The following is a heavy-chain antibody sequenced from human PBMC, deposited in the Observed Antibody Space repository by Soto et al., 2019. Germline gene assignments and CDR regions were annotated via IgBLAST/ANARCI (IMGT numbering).Heavy chain of an antibody. Sequence: GALRLSCAASGFTFSSYSMSWVRQAPGKGLEWVSGFRTGGDDGTTYYADSVKGRFTISRDNSKNTLFLQMNSLRAEDTAVYYRARASHHIAARPSRVDAFDIWGQGTMATVAS. V-gene: IGHV3-23*01. J-gene: IGHJ3*02. CDR3: ARASHHIAARPSRVDAFDI. CDR1: GFTFSSYS. CDR2: FRTGGDDGTT. D-gene: IGHD6-6*01.